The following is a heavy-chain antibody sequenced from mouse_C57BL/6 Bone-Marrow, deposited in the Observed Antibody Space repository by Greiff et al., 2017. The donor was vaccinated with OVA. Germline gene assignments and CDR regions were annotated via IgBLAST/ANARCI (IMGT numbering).Heavy chain of an antibody. CDR1: GYAFSGYW. CDR2: IYPGDGDT. V-gene: IGHV1-80*01. CDR3: ARGIPFDQ. Sequence: GASVKISCKASGYAFSGYWMNWVRQRPGKGLEWIGQIYPGDGDTNYIGNFKDKATLTADKSSSTAYMQLSSLTSEDSAVYFCARGIPFDQWGQGTSLTVSS. J-gene: IGHJ2*02.